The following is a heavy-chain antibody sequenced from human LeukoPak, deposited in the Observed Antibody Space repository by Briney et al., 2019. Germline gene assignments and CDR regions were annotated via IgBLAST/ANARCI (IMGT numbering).Heavy chain of an antibody. CDR3: AKATWNYYGSGSYYNHDAFDI. V-gene: IGHV3-9*01. Sequence: QPGRSLRLSCAASGFTFDDYAMHWVRQAPGKGLEWVSGISWNSGSVGYADSVKGRFTISRDNAKNSLYLQMNSLRAEDTALYYCAKATWNYYGSGSYYNHDAFDIWGQGTMVTVSS. D-gene: IGHD3-10*01. CDR1: GFTFDDYA. CDR2: ISWNSGSV. J-gene: IGHJ3*02.